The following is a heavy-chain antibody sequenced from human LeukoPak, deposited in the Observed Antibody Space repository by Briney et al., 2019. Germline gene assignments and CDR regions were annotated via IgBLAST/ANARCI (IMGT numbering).Heavy chain of an antibody. D-gene: IGHD3-10*01. V-gene: IGHV4-34*01. CDR2: INHSGST. Sequence: PSETLSLTCAVYGGSFSGYYWSWIRQPPGKGLEGIGEINHSGSTNYNPSLKSRVTISVDTSKNQFPPKFSSVTAADTAVYYCARIVYYYGSGLDPWGQGTLVTVSS. J-gene: IGHJ5*02. CDR3: ARIVYYYGSGLDP. CDR1: GGSFSGYY.